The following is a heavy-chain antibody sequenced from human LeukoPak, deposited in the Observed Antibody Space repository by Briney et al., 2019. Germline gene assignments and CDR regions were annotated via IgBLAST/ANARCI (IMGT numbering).Heavy chain of an antibody. Sequence: GGSLRLSCASGITFSSYAMGWVRQAPGEGLDWVSAIIGSGGSTYYADSVKGRFTISRDNSQNTLYLQMNSLRAEDTAVYYCARDPPSGPLEYYYGSDTDYWGQGSLVTVSS. CDR3: ARDPPSGPLEYYYGSDTDY. D-gene: IGHD3-10*01. V-gene: IGHV3-23*01. CDR1: GITFSSYA. J-gene: IGHJ4*02. CDR2: IIGSGGST.